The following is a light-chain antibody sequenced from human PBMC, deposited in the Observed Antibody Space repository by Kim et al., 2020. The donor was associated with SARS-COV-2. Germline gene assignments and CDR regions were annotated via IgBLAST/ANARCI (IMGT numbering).Light chain of an antibody. CDR2: LNSDGSH. CDR1: SGHSSYA. V-gene: IGLV4-69*01. Sequence: QLVLTQSPSASASLGASVKLTCTLSSGHSSYAIAWHQQQPEKGPRYLMKLNSDGSHSKGDGIPDRFSGSSSGAERYLIISSLQSEDEADYYCQTWGTGIPGVFGGGTKVTVL. CDR3: QTWGTGIPGV. J-gene: IGLJ3*02.